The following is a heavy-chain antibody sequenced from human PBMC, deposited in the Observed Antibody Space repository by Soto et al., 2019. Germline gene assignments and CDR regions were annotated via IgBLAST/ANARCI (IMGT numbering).Heavy chain of an antibody. D-gene: IGHD2-15*01. CDR2: IWYDGSNK. Sequence: GESLKISCAASGFTFSSYGMHWVRQAPGKGLEWVAVIWYDGSNKYYADSVKGRFTISRDNSKNTLYLQMNSLRAEDTAVYYCARNDGGNYFDYWGQGTLVTVSS. CDR1: GFTFSSYG. CDR3: ARNDGGNYFDY. V-gene: IGHV3-33*01. J-gene: IGHJ4*02.